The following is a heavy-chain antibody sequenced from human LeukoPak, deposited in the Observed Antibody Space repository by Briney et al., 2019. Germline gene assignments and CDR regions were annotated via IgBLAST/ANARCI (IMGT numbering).Heavy chain of an antibody. CDR2: IDYSGST. CDR1: GGSFSGYY. CDR3: ARVPRRGQWLAYFDY. J-gene: IGHJ4*02. Sequence: SETLSLTCAVYGGSFSGYYWSWIRQPPGKGLEWIGEIDYSGSTNYNPSLKSRVTISVDTSKNQFSLKLSSVTAADTAVYYCARVPRRGQWLAYFDYWGQGTLVTVSS. D-gene: IGHD6-19*01. V-gene: IGHV4-34*01.